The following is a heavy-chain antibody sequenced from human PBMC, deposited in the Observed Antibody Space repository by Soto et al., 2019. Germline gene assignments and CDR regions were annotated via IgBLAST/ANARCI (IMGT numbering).Heavy chain of an antibody. CDR3: ARYRRGTGWYYLDY. V-gene: IGHV4-59*01. D-gene: IGHD3-9*01. J-gene: IGHJ4*02. CDR1: GDSINNKY. Sequence: QVQLQESGPGLVKPSETLSLTCTVSGDSINNKYWSWVRQSPGRGLEWIGYIYDSGNTNYNPSLKXXVXXSRDTSKNQFSLKLNSVTSADTAVYYCARYRRGTGWYYLDYWGQGTLVTVSS. CDR2: IYDSGNT.